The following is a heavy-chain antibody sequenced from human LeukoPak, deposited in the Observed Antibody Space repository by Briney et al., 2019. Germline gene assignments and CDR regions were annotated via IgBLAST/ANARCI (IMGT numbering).Heavy chain of an antibody. CDR3: AKDPGGVFIVATTYFDY. D-gene: IGHD5-12*01. J-gene: IGHJ4*02. CDR1: GFTFSSYG. CDR2: ISYDGSNK. Sequence: PGGSLRLSCAASGFTFSSYGMHWVRQAPGKGLEWVAVISYDGSNKYYADSVKGRFTISRDNSKNTLYLQMNSLRAEDTAVYYCAKDPGGVFIVATTYFDYWGQGTLVTVSS. V-gene: IGHV3-30*18.